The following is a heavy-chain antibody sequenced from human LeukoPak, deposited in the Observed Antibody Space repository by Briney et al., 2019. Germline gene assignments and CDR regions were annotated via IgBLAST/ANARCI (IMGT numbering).Heavy chain of an antibody. CDR3: ARDKEYSSSSGLDY. J-gene: IGHJ4*02. V-gene: IGHV3-30*03. D-gene: IGHD6-6*01. Sequence: PGGSLRLSCAASGFTFSSYGMHWVRQAPGKGLEWVAVISYDGSNKYYADSVKGRFTISRDNSKNTLYLQMNSLRAEDTAVYYCARDKEYSSSSGLDYWGQGTLVTVSS. CDR1: GFTFSSYG. CDR2: ISYDGSNK.